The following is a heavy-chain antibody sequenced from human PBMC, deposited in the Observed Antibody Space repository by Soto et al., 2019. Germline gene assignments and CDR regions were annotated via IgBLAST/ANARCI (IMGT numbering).Heavy chain of an antibody. CDR1: GFTFSSYA. V-gene: IGHV3-23*01. Sequence: PGGSVRLSCAASGFTFSSYAMSWVRQAPGKGLEWVSAISGRGGNTYYADSVKGRFTISRDNSKNTLYLQMNSLRAEDTAVYYCAKEGSSRGGAFDIWGQGTMVTVSS. CDR3: AKEGSSRGGAFDI. CDR2: ISGRGGNT. D-gene: IGHD6-13*01. J-gene: IGHJ3*02.